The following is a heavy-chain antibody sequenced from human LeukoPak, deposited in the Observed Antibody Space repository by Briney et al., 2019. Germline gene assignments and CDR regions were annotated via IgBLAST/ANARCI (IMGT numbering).Heavy chain of an antibody. J-gene: IGHJ4*02. V-gene: IGHV3-48*03. Sequence: PGGSLRLSCAASGFAFSSYEMNWVRQAPGKGLEWVSYISTSGSTMYYADSVQGRFTISRDNSKDTLYLQMNSLRAEDTAVYYCAKDLGNGRDYWGQGTLVTVSS. CDR3: AKDLGNGRDY. CDR1: GFAFSSYE. CDR2: ISTSGSTM. D-gene: IGHD2-8*01.